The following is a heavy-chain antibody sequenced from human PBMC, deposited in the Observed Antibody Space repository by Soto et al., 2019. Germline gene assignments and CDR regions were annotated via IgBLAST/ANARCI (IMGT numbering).Heavy chain of an antibody. V-gene: IGHV1-69*13. Sequence: SVKVSCKAYGGTFSRYAISWVRQAPGQGLEWMGGITPIFGTANYAQKFQGRVAITADESTRTSYMELRSLRSGDTAVYYCARGWGYDTSDYYYAYWGQGALVTVSS. D-gene: IGHD3-22*01. CDR2: ITPIFGTA. CDR3: ARGWGYDTSDYYYAY. CDR1: GGTFSRYA. J-gene: IGHJ4*02.